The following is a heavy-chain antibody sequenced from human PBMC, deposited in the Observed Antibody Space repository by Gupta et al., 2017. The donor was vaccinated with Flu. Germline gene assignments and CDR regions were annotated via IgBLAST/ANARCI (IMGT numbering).Heavy chain of an antibody. D-gene: IGHD2-2*02. CDR2: IYTNTGNP. Sequence: QGLEWMGWIYTNTGNPTYAQGFTGRFVFSFDTSVSTAYLQISSLKAEDTAVYYCARGRCGSPTCYKNDAFDIWGQGTMVTVSS. V-gene: IGHV7-4-1*02. CDR3: ARGRCGSPTCYKNDAFDI. J-gene: IGHJ3*02.